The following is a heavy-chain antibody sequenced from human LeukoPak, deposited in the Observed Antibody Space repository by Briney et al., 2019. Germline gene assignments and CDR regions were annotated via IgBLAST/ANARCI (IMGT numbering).Heavy chain of an antibody. CDR1: GFTFSSYA. Sequence: AGGSLRLSCAASGFTFSSYAMSWVRQAPGKGLEWVAVIWYDGSSKYYAASVKGRFTISRDNSKNTLYLQMNSLRAEDTAVYYCARSVNFWSGYPDYWGQGTLVTVSS. CDR3: ARSVNFWSGYPDY. D-gene: IGHD3-3*01. J-gene: IGHJ4*02. CDR2: IWYDGSSK. V-gene: IGHV3-33*08.